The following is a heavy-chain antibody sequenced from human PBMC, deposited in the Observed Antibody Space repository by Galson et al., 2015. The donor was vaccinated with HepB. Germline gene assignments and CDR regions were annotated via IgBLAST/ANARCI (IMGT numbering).Heavy chain of an antibody. CDR3: ARDVGGLDV. J-gene: IGHJ6*02. Sequence: SVKVSCKASGYIFTNYYIHWVRQAPGHGLEWMGRINSISSDTISAQKFQDRVTLTRDTSITTTYMDLSRLTSDDTAVYYCARDVGGLDVWGQETTVTVSS. CDR2: INSISSDT. V-gene: IGHV1-2*06. D-gene: IGHD3-10*01. CDR1: GYIFTNYY.